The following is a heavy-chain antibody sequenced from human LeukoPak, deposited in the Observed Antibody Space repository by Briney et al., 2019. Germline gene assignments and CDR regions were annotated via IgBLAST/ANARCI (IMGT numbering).Heavy chain of an antibody. V-gene: IGHV4-4*07. J-gene: IGHJ2*01. CDR2: IYTSGST. Sequence: PSETLSLTCTVSGGSITNCYLSWVRQPAGKGLEWIGRIYTSGSTNYNPSLKSRVTMSVDTSKNQFSLKLSSVTAADTAVYYCARQTWYFDLWGRGTLVTVSS. CDR3: ARQTWYFDL. CDR1: GGSITNCY.